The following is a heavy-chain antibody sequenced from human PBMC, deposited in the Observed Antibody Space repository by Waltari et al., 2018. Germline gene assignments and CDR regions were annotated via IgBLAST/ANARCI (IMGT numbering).Heavy chain of an antibody. V-gene: IGHV1-69*02. CDR1: GGTLSSYT. Sequence: QVQLVQSGAEVKKPGSSVKVSCKASGGTLSSYTISWVRQAPGQGLEWMGRIITILGIANYAQKVQGRVTMTADKSTSTAYMELSSLRSEETAVYYCASPSTLGYWSGGSCYSDWGQGTLVTVSS. CDR2: IITILGIA. CDR3: ASPSTLGYWSGGSCYSD. J-gene: IGHJ4*02. D-gene: IGHD2-15*01.